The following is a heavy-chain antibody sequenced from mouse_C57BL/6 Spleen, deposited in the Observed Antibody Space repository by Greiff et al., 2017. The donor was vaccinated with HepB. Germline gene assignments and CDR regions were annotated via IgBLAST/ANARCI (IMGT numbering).Heavy chain of an antibody. CDR3: ARGGLSGFDY. J-gene: IGHJ2*01. CDR2: ISYDGSN. CDR1: GYSITSGYY. Sequence: DVQLQESGPGLVKPSQSLSLTCSVTGYSITSGYYWNWIRQFPGNKLEWMGYISYDGSNNYNPSLKNRISITRDTSKNQFFLKLNSVTTEDTATYYCARGGLSGFDYWGQGTTLTVSS. D-gene: IGHD4-1*01. V-gene: IGHV3-6*01.